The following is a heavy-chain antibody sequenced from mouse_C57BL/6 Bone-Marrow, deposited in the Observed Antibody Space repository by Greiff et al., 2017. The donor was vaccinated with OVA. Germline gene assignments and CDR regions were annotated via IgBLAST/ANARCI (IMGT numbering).Heavy chain of an antibody. D-gene: IGHD2-5*01. CDR1: GFTFSSYG. CDR3: ARRGSNYRYFDV. J-gene: IGHJ1*03. V-gene: IGHV5-6*02. CDR2: ISSGGSYT. Sequence: EVKLEESGGDLVKPGGSLKLSCAASGFTFSSYGMSWVRQTPDKRLEWVATISSGGSYTYYPDSVKGRFTISRDNAKNTLYLQMSSLKSEDTAMYYCARRGSNYRYFDVWGTGTTVTVSS.